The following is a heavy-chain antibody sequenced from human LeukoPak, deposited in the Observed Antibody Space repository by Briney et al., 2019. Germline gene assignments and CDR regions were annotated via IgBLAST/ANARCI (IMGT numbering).Heavy chain of an antibody. J-gene: IGHJ4*02. V-gene: IGHV4-59*01. CDR3: ASSSDGYNWAPYFDY. D-gene: IGHD5-24*01. CDR2: IYFTGKS. Sequence: SETLSLTCTVSGGSIISSYWSWLRQPPGKGLEWIGDIYFTGKSNHNPSLRSRVTISVDTSKNQFSLKLTCVTAADTAVYFCASSSDGYNWAPYFDYWGQGNLVTVSS. CDR1: GGSIISSY.